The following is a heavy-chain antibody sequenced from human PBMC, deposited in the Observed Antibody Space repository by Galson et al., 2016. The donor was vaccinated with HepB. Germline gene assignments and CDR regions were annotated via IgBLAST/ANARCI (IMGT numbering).Heavy chain of an antibody. D-gene: IGHD3-10*01. Sequence: SVKVSCKASGYSFTTYPINWVRQAPGQGLEWMGWINTDTGSPAYAQGFTGRYVFSLDSSVSTAYLQIINLKPEDTAVYFCASGSGSSLAFWGQGSLVTVSS. J-gene: IGHJ4*02. CDR2: INTDTGSP. CDR3: ASGSGSSLAF. CDR1: GYSFTTYP. V-gene: IGHV7-4-1*02.